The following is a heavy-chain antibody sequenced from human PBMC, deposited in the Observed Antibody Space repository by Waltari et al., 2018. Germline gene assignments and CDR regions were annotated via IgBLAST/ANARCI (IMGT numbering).Heavy chain of an antibody. D-gene: IGHD6-6*01. J-gene: IGHJ2*01. Sequence: QVQLQQWGAGLLKPSETLSLTCAVYGGSFSGHYWSWIRQPPGKGLEWIGEINHSGSTNYNPSLKSRVTISVDTSKNQFSLKLSSVTAADTAVYYCARVRGSSSGKWPWRYFDLWGRGTLVTVSS. V-gene: IGHV4-34*01. CDR3: ARVRGSSSGKWPWRYFDL. CDR1: GGSFSGHY. CDR2: INHSGST.